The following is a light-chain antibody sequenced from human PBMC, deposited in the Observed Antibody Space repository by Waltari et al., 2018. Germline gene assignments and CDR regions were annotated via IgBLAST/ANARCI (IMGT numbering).Light chain of an antibody. Sequence: QSALTQPASVSGSPGQSITIPSPGTSYDVGGFNSFPWYQQHPGKAPKLIIYDVTKRPSGVSDRFSGSKSGNTASLTISGLQAEDEADYYCCSYARSNTYVFGTGTKVTVL. CDR1: SYDVGGFNS. V-gene: IGLV2-14*03. CDR3: CSYARSNTYV. J-gene: IGLJ1*01. CDR2: DVT.